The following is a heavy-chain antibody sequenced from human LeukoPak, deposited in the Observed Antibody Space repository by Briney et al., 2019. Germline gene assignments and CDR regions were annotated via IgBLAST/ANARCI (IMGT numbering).Heavy chain of an antibody. CDR3: ARLPGGDGYKGGSLDS. Sequence: GTSLRLSCTASGPSFSRHGMHWVRQAPGKGLEWLALIWFDGRETYYADSAKGRFTISRDNSRNTAHLQMDSLRVDDTAVYYCARLPGGDGYKGGSLDSWGQGTLVTVSS. V-gene: IGHV3-33*01. CDR2: IWFDGRET. J-gene: IGHJ4*02. CDR1: GPSFSRHG. D-gene: IGHD5-24*01.